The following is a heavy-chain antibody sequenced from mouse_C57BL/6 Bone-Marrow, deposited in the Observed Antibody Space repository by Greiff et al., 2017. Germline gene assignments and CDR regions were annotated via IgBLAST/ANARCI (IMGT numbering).Heavy chain of an antibody. CDR1: GYTFTSYW. V-gene: IGHV1-59*01. D-gene: IGHD1-1*01. J-gene: IGHJ2*01. Sequence: QVQLKQPGAELVRPGTSVKLSCKASGYTFTSYWMHWVKQRPGQGLEWIGVIDPSASYTNSNQKFTGKATLTVDTASCTAFMQLRSLTSEASAVSSCAREGFITTVVAKYCFAYWGQGTTLTVSS. CDR2: IDPSASYT. CDR3: AREGFITTVVAKYCFAY.